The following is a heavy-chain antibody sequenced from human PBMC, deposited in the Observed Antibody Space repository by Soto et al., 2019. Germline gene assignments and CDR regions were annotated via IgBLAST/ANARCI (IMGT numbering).Heavy chain of an antibody. J-gene: IGHJ4*02. CDR3: TTWWGYCSSTSCYALDY. D-gene: IGHD2-2*01. CDR1: GFTFSNAW. Sequence: GGSLRLSCAASGFTFSNAWMSWVRQAPGKGLEWVGRIKSKTDGGTTDYAAPVKGRFTISRDDSKNTLYLQMNSLKTEDTAVYYCTTWWGYCSSTSCYALDYWGQGTLVTVSS. V-gene: IGHV3-15*01. CDR2: IKSKTDGGTT.